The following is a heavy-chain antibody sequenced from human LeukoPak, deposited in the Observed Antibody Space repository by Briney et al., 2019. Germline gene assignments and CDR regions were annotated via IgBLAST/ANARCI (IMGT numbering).Heavy chain of an antibody. Sequence: PSETLSLTCSVSGGSISSYYWNWIRQPPGKGLEWIGYVSYSGSTNYNPSLKSRVTISVDTSKKQFSLKLSSVTAADTAVYYCASLRERSYYARGFDYWGQGTLVTVSS. D-gene: IGHD3-3*01. CDR2: VSYSGST. CDR3: ASLRERSYYARGFDY. J-gene: IGHJ4*02. CDR1: GGSISSYY. V-gene: IGHV4-59*08.